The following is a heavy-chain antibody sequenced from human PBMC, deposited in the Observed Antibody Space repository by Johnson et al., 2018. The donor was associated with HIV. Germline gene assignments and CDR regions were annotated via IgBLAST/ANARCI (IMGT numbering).Heavy chain of an antibody. Sequence: EMQLVESGGGVVQPGRSLRLSCAASGFTFSSYWMSWVRQAPGKGLEWVANIKQDGSEKYYVDSVKGRFTISRDNAKNSLYLQMNSLRAEDTAVYYCARDDTEADGAFDIWGPGTMVTVSS. CDR3: ARDDTEADGAFDI. J-gene: IGHJ3*02. CDR2: IKQDGSEK. V-gene: IGHV3-7*01. D-gene: IGHD2-2*02. CDR1: GFTFSSYW.